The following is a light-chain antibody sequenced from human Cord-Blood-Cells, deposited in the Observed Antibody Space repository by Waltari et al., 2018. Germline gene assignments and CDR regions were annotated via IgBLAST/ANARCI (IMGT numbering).Light chain of an antibody. Sequence: SYELTQPPSVSVSPGQTASITCSGDKLGDQYACWYQQKPGQSPVLVIYQDSKRPSGIPERFSGSNSGNTATLTISGTQAMDEAYYYCQAWDSSTVVVGGGTKLTVL. CDR3: QAWDSSTVV. CDR2: QDS. CDR1: KLGDQY. J-gene: IGLJ2*01. V-gene: IGLV3-1*01.